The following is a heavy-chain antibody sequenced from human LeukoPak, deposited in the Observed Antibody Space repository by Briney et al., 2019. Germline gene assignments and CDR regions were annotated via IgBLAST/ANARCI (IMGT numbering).Heavy chain of an antibody. CDR3: ARSGYWTFEYFQH. V-gene: IGHV4-39*07. CDR1: GGSISSSSYY. CDR2: IYYSGST. J-gene: IGHJ1*01. Sequence: SETLSLTCTVSGGSISSSSYYWGWIRQPPGKGLEWIGSIYYSGSTYYNPSLKSRVTISVDTSKNQFSLKLSSVTAADTAVYYCARSGYWTFEYFQHWGQGTLVTVSS. D-gene: IGHD3-3*01.